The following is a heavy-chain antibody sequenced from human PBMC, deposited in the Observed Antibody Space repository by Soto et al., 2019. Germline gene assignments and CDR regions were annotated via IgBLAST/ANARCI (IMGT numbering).Heavy chain of an antibody. CDR2: ILPIFGTP. CDR3: ASKTAGNGHNSF. V-gene: IGHV1-69*13. CDR1: GDTFSNYA. D-gene: IGHD1-1*01. Sequence: SVKVSCKASGDTFSNYAFTWVRQARGQGPEWVGGILPIFGTPTYAPRFLGRVTITADESTSTAYMDLSSLTSEDTAVYFCASKTAGNGHNSFWGQGTMVTVSS. J-gene: IGHJ4*02.